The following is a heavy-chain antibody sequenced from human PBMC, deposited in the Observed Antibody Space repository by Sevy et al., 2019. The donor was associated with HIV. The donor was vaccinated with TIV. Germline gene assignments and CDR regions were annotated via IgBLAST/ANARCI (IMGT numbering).Heavy chain of an antibody. D-gene: IGHD5-12*01. V-gene: IGHV3-7*01. CDR1: GFTFSSYW. CDR3: ARLIVATIGNAFDI. CDR2: IKQDGSEK. J-gene: IGHJ3*02. Sequence: GGSLRLSCAASGFTFSSYWMSWVRQAPGNGLEWVANIKQDGSEKYYVDSVKGRFTISRDNAKNSLYLQMNSLRAEDTAVYYCARLIVATIGNAFDIWGQGTMVTVSS.